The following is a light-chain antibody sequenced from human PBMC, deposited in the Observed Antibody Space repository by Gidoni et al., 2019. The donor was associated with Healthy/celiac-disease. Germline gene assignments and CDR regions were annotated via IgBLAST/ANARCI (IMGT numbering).Light chain of an antibody. CDR3: QQYYSTPPT. V-gene: IGKV1-NL1*01. Sequence: DIPITQSPSSLSASVGDRVPITCRASQGISNSLAWYQQKPGKAPKLLLYAASRLESGVPSRVSGSGSGTDYTLTSSSLQPEDFATYYCQQYYSTPPTFGQGTKVEIK. CDR1: QGISNS. J-gene: IGKJ1*01. CDR2: AAS.